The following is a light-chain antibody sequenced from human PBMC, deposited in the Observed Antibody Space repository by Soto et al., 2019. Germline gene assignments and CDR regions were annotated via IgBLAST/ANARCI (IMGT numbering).Light chain of an antibody. CDR3: QQYGSMWT. Sequence: EIVLTQSPGTLSLSPGERATLSCRASQSVSSSYLAWCQQKPGQAPRLLIYGASSRATGIPDRFSGSGSGTDFTLTISRLEPEDFAVYYCQQYGSMWTFGQGTKVDIK. V-gene: IGKV3-20*01. J-gene: IGKJ1*01. CDR2: GAS. CDR1: QSVSSSY.